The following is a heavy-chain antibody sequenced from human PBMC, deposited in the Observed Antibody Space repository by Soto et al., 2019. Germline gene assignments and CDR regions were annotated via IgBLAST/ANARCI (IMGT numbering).Heavy chain of an antibody. CDR1: GYTFTSYG. Sequence: QVPLVQSGAEVKKPGASVKVSCKASGYTFTSYGISWVRQAPGQGLEWMGWISTYIGNTHYAQKFQGRVTMTTDISTTTAYLELRSLRSDDTAVYYCARDDVGYCSNGVCYTKPLDYWGQGALVTVSS. D-gene: IGHD2-8*01. J-gene: IGHJ4*02. CDR3: ARDDVGYCSNGVCYTKPLDY. CDR2: ISTYIGNT. V-gene: IGHV1-18*01.